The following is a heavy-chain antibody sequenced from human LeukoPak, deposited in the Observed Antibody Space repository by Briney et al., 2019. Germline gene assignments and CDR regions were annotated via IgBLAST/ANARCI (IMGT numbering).Heavy chain of an antibody. V-gene: IGHV3-53*01. CDR2: IYSGGST. CDR1: GFTVSSNY. J-gene: IGHJ4*02. D-gene: IGHD5-18*01. CDR3: ARGGGYSYEKFDY. Sequence: GGSLRLSCAASGFTVSSNYMSWVRQAPGKGLEWVSVIYSGGSTYYADSVKGRFTISRDNSKNTLYLQMNSLRAEDTAVYYCARGGGYSYEKFDYWGQGTLVTVSS.